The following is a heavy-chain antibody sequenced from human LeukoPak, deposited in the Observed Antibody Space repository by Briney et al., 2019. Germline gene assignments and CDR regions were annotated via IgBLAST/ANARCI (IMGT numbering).Heavy chain of an antibody. Sequence: GRSLRLSCAASGFTFSRYGMHWVRQAPGKGLEWVAVIWYDGSNKYYAESVKGRFTISRDNSKNTLYLQMNSLRAEDTAVYYCARGGTYWGQGTLVTVSS. D-gene: IGHD1-1*01. CDR1: GFTFSRYG. J-gene: IGHJ4*02. CDR3: ARGGTY. V-gene: IGHV3-33*01. CDR2: IWYDGSNK.